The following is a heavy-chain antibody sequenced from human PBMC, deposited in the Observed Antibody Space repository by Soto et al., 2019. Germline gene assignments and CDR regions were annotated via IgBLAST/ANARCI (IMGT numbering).Heavy chain of an antibody. Sequence: QVTLKESGPVLVKPTETLTLRCTVSGLSITDSEMGVSWIRQPPGQPLEWLAHIDSSGEKSYRTFLKSKLANSKETSKSQVGLTMTNMDPADTATYYCARRHLAVAVSPWFDPWGQGIPVTVSS. V-gene: IGHV2-26*01. D-gene: IGHD6-19*01. CDR1: GLSITDSEMG. J-gene: IGHJ5*02. CDR3: ARRHLAVAVSPWFDP. CDR2: IDSSGEK.